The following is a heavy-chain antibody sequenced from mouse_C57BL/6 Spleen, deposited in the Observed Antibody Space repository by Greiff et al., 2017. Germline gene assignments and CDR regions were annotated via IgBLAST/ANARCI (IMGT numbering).Heavy chain of an antibody. V-gene: IGHV7-3*01. CDR3: ASLYYGSSSYYFDY. J-gene: IGHJ2*01. Sequence: DVRLQESGGGLVQPGGSLSLSCAASGFTFTDYYMSWVRQPPGKALEWLGFIRNKANGYTTEYSASVKGRFTISRDNSQSILYLQMNALRAEDSATYYCASLYYGSSSYYFDYWGQGTTLTVSS. D-gene: IGHD1-1*01. CDR2: IRNKANGYTT. CDR1: GFTFTDYY.